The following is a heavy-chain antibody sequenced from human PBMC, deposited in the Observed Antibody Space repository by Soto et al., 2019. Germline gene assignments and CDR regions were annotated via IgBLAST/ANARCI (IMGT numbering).Heavy chain of an antibody. CDR3: ARDLGYYDSSGYFDY. J-gene: IGHJ4*02. D-gene: IGHD3-22*01. CDR2: ISSSDNII. CDR1: GLTFSSLA. V-gene: IGHV3-48*01. Sequence: GRSMRLSCAASGLTFSSLAICWVRQAPGKGLEWVSYISSSDNIIYYADSVKGRFTISRDNAKNSLYLQVNSLRAEDTAVYYCARDLGYYDSSGYFDYWGQGT.